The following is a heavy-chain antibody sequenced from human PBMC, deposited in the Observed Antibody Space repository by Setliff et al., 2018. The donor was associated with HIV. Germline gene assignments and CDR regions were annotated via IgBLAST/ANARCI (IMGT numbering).Heavy chain of an antibody. D-gene: IGHD3-16*01. CDR1: GGSISSHY. Sequence: SETLSLTCTVSGGSISSHYWSWIRQPPGKGLEWIGSIYYSGSTNYNPSLKSRVTISVDTSKNQFSLKLSSVTAADTAVYYCARAIPYYDYVWGSPEDYWGQGTLVTAPQ. V-gene: IGHV4-59*11. CDR3: ARAIPYYDYVWGSPEDY. CDR2: IYYSGST. J-gene: IGHJ4*02.